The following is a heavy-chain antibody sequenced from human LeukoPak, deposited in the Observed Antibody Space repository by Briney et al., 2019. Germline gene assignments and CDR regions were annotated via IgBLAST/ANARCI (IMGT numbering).Heavy chain of an antibody. CDR1: GFTFDDYA. CDR2: ISWNSGSI. D-gene: IGHD4-23*01. J-gene: IGHJ4*02. CDR3: AKDMVDGGNSGFDY. V-gene: IGHV3-9*01. Sequence: GRSLRLSCAASGFTFDDYAMHWVRQAPGKGLEWVSGISWNSGSIGYADSVKGRFTISRDNAENSLYLQMNSLRAEDTALYYCAKDMVDGGNSGFDYWGQETLVTVSS.